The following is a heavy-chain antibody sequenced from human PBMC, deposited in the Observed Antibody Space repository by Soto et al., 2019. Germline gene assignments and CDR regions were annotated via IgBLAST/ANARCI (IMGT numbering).Heavy chain of an antibody. D-gene: IGHD3-22*01. V-gene: IGHV1-69*13. CDR1: GGTFSSYA. J-gene: IGHJ4*02. CDR2: IIPIFGTA. CDR3: ARGVHYDSSGYHYFY. Sequence: ASVKVSCKASGGTFSSYAISWVRQAPGQGLEWMGGIIPIFGTANYAQKFQGRVTITADESTSTAYMELRSLRSEDTAVYYCARGVHYDSSGYHYFYWGQGTLVTVYS.